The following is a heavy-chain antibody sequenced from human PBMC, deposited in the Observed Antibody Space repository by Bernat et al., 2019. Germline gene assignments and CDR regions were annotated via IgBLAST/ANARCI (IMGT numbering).Heavy chain of an antibody. D-gene: IGHD2-2*01. CDR3: ARYCISTSCANPYGMDV. Sequence: EVQVLESGGDLVQPGGSLRLSCAASGFTFSSYAMSWVRQAPGKGLEWVSAISGSGGSTYYADSVKGRFTISRDNSKNTLYLQMNSLRAEDTAVYYCARYCISTSCANPYGMDVWGQGTTVTVSS. CDR1: GFTFSSYA. CDR2: ISGSGGST. J-gene: IGHJ6*02. V-gene: IGHV3-23*01.